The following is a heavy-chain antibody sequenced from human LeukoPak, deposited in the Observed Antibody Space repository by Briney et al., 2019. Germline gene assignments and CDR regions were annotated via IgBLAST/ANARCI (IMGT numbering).Heavy chain of an antibody. CDR1: GFTFSSYW. V-gene: IGHV3-7*04. J-gene: IGHJ4*02. D-gene: IGHD5-24*01. Sequence: GGSLRLSCAASGFTFSSYWMSWVRQAPGKGLEWVANIKHDGSEKYHVDPVKGRFTISRDNAKHSLYLQMNSLRAEDTAVYYCARGGNNYVPFDYWGQGTLVTVSS. CDR2: IKHDGSEK. CDR3: ARGGNNYVPFDY.